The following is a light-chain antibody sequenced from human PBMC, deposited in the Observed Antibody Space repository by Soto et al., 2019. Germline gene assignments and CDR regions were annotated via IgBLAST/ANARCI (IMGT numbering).Light chain of an antibody. CDR3: QESYNTPLT. CDR2: AAS. Sequence: DIQMTQSPSSLSASVGDRVTITCRASQTISNYLNWYQQKPGKAPKLLIYAASSSESGIPSRFSGSGSGTDFTLTITNLQHEDFATYYCQESYNTPLTFGGGTKVELK. J-gene: IGKJ4*01. V-gene: IGKV1-39*01. CDR1: QTISNY.